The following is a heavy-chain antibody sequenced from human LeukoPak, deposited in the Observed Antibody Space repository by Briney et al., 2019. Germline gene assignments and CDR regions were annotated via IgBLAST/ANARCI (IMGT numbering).Heavy chain of an antibody. CDR2: ISRSSDAI. CDR3: ARGDSDHHITLDY. V-gene: IGHV3-48*01. Sequence: SGGSLRLSCAASGFNFSAYSMNWVRQAPGKGLEWVSYISRSSDAIYDADSVKGRFTISRDNAKNLLFLQMTSLGVEDTALYYCARGDSDHHITLDYWGQGTLVTVSS. D-gene: IGHD1-14*01. J-gene: IGHJ4*02. CDR1: GFNFSAYS.